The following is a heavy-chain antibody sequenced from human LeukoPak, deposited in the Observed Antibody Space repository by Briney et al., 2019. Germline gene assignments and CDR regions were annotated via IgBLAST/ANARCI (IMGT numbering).Heavy chain of an antibody. CDR3: TRGSIENGKGWFIDY. D-gene: IGHD6-19*01. J-gene: IGHJ4*02. CDR1: GFTFGDYA. CDR2: IRNRDYGGTT. Sequence: GGSLRLSCTASGFTFGDYAVAWVRQTPGKGLEWLGLIRNRDYGGTTQYDASVKDRLSISRDDSKSIAYLQMNSLKTEDTAMFYCTRGSIENGKGWFIDYWGQGTLVTVSS. V-gene: IGHV3-49*04.